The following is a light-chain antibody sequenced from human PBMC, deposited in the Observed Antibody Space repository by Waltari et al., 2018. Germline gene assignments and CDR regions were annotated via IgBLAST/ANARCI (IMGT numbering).Light chain of an antibody. CDR3: QQYHSYRT. J-gene: IGKJ1*01. CDR1: QSISSW. V-gene: IGKV1-5*03. CDR2: KAS. Sequence: DIQLTQSPSTLSASVGDRVTITCRASQSISSWLAWYQQKPGKAPKLLNYKASSLESGVPSRFSGSGSGTEFTLTISSLQPDDCATYYCQQYHSYRTFGQGTKVEIK.